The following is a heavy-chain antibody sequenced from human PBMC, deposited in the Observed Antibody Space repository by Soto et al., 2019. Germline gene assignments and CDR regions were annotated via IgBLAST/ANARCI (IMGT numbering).Heavy chain of an antibody. CDR2: ISGSGGNT. J-gene: IGHJ6*02. V-gene: IGHV3-23*01. Sequence: EVQLLESGGGLVQPGGSLRLSCAASGFTFSSYAMSWVRQAPGKGLECVSTISGSGGNTYYADSVRGRFTISRDNSKNQLYLHINSLRAEDTAVYYCAKGRAPSGWYPPYYYGMDVWGQGTTVTVSS. D-gene: IGHD6-19*01. CDR3: AKGRAPSGWYPPYYYGMDV. CDR1: GFTFSSYA.